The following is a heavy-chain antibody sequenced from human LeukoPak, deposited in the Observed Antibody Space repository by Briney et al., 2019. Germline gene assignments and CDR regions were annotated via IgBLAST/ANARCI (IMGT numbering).Heavy chain of an antibody. CDR2: ISYDGSNN. CDR3: ARNRGGNEFDY. V-gene: IGHV3-30*03. Sequence: GGSLRLSCAASGSTVSSNYMNRVRQAPGKGLEWMAAISYDGSNNYYTNSVKGRFTVSRDNSKNTLYLQMNSLRGEDTAVYYCARNRGGNEFDYWGQGTLVTVSS. CDR1: GSTVSSNY. D-gene: IGHD4-23*01. J-gene: IGHJ4*02.